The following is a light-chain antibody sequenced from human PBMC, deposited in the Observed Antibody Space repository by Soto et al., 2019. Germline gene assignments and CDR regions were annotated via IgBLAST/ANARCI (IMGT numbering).Light chain of an antibody. CDR2: EVS. V-gene: IGLV2-14*01. CDR3: SSYTSSSTLYV. J-gene: IGLJ1*01. Sequence: QSALAQPASVSGSPGQSITISCTGTSSDVGGYNYVSWYQQHPGKAPKIMIYEVSNRPSGVSNRLSGSKSGNTASLTISGLQAEDEDDYYCSSYTSSSTLYVFGTGTKVTVL. CDR1: SSDVGGYNY.